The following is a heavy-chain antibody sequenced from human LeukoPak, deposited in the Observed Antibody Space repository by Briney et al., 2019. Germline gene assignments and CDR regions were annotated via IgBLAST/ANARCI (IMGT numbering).Heavy chain of an antibody. V-gene: IGHV3-30*04. D-gene: IGHD3-3*02. CDR2: ISSDGSIK. J-gene: IGHJ4*02. CDR1: GFTFSAYA. CDR3: ARGSVSKYRFFDN. Sequence: GGSLRLSCAASGFTFSAYAMHWVRQAPGKGLEWVAVISSDGSIKYYADSVKGRFTISRDNSGNTMWLQMGSLRAEDTAVYYCARGSVSKYRFFDNWGQGILVTVFS.